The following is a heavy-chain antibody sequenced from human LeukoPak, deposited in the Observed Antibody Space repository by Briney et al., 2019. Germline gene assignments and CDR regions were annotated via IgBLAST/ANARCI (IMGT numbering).Heavy chain of an antibody. CDR2: INHSGST. CDR3: ARSGYGGNRPEAY. D-gene: IGHD4-23*01. J-gene: IGHJ4*02. CDR1: GGSFSGYY. Sequence: PSETLSLTCAVSGGSFSGYYWSWIRQPPGKGLEWIGEINHSGSTNYNPSLKSRVTISVVTSKKQFSLKLSSVTAADTAVYYCARSGYGGNRPEAYWGQGTLVTVSS. V-gene: IGHV4-34*01.